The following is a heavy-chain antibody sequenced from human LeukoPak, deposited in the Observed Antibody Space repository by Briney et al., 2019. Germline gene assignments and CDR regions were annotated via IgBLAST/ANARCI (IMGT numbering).Heavy chain of an antibody. V-gene: IGHV4-59*01. Sequence: TSETLSLTCTVSGGSISGSYWSWIRQPPGKGLEWIAYMYNSGSTNYNPSLKSRVTISIDTSKNQFSLKLSSLTAADTAIYYCARGIESYGDYGYWGQGILITVSS. CDR3: ARGIESYGDYGY. J-gene: IGHJ4*02. CDR2: MYNSGST. D-gene: IGHD4-17*01. CDR1: GGSISGSY.